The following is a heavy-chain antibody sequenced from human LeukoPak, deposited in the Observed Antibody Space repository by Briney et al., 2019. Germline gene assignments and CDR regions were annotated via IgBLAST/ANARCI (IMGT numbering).Heavy chain of an antibody. CDR1: GXTFSSYA. D-gene: IGHD3-22*01. V-gene: IGHV1-69*13. Sequence: SVKVSCMASGXTFSSYAISWVRQAPGQGLEWMGGIIPIFGTANYAQKFQGRVTITADESTSTAYMELSSLRSEDTAVYYCARVASHYDSSGFFDYWGQGTLVTVSS. CDR2: IIPIFGTA. J-gene: IGHJ4*02. CDR3: ARVASHYDSSGFFDY.